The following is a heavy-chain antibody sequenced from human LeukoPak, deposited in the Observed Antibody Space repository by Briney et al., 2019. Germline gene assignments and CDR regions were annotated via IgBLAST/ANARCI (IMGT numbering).Heavy chain of an antibody. J-gene: IGHJ4*02. CDR3: ARHGNDYYDSSGYT. V-gene: IGHV4-39*01. CDR2: IYYSGST. Sequence: SETLSLTCTVSGGSISSSSYYWGWIRQPPGKGLEWIGSIYYSGSTYYNPSFKSRVTISVDTSKNQFSLKLSSVTAADTAVYYCARHGNDYYDSSGYTWGQGTLVTVSS. CDR1: GGSISSSSYY. D-gene: IGHD3-22*01.